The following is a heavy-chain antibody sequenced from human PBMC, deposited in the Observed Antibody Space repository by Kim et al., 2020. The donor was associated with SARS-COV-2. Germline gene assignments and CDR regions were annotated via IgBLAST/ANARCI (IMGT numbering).Heavy chain of an antibody. J-gene: IGHJ4*02. CDR3: AKWLKYYDSSGYDC. V-gene: IGHV3-30*18. D-gene: IGHD3-22*01. CDR1: GFTFSRNG. Sequence: GGSLRLSCAASGFTFSRNGMHWVRRAPGKGLEWVALISYDGSEKYYADSVKGRFTISRDNSKNTLYLQMNSLRAEDTAVYYCAKWLKYYDSSGYDCWGQGTLVTVSS. CDR2: ISYDGSEK.